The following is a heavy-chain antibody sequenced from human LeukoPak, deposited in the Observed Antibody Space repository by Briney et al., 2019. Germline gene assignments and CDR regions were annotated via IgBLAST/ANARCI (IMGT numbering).Heavy chain of an antibody. D-gene: IGHD6-13*01. V-gene: IGHV4-34*01. Sequence: SDTLSLTCAVYGGSFSGYYWSWIRQPPGKGLEWIGEINHSGSTNYNPSLKSRVTISVDTSKNQFSLKLSSVTAADTAVYYCAREVGAAVDWGQGTLVTVSS. CDR3: AREVGAAVD. CDR2: INHSGST. CDR1: GGSFSGYY. J-gene: IGHJ4*02.